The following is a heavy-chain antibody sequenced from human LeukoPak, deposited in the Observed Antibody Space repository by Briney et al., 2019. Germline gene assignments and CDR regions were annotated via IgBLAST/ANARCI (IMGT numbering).Heavy chain of an antibody. D-gene: IGHD2-2*01. CDR1: GFTFSSYW. CDR3: ARAAVYCSSSTCRTNFDS. J-gene: IGHJ4*02. V-gene: IGHV3-7*01. CDR2: MNHDGSDQ. Sequence: PGGSLRLSCAASGFTFSSYWMSWVRQAPGKGLEWVAYMNHDGSDQSHVDSVRGRFTISRDNAKNSLYLQMNSLRVEDTAVYYCARAAVYCSSSTCRTNFDSWGQGTLVTVSS.